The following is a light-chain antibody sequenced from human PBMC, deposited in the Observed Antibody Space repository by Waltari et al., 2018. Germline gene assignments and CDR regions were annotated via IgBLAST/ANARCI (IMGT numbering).Light chain of an antibody. J-gene: IGKJ1*01. V-gene: IGKV1-5*03. CDR3: QQYNSYWT. Sequence: ITCRASQSISSWLAWYQQKPGKAPKLLIYKASSLESGVPSRFSGSGSGTEFTLTISSLQPDDFATYYCQQYNSYWTFGKGTKVEIK. CDR1: QSISSW. CDR2: KAS.